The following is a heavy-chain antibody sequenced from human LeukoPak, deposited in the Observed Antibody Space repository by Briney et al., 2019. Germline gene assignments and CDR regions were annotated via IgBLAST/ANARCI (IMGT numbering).Heavy chain of an antibody. Sequence: ASVKVSCKASGYTSTSYGISWVRQAPGQGLEWMGWISAYNGNTNYAQKLQGRVTMTTDTSTSTAYMELRSLRSDDTAVYYCARDVPYYYDSSGYYLNFDYWGQGTLVTVSS. CDR2: ISAYNGNT. CDR1: GYTSTSYG. CDR3: ARDVPYYYDSSGYYLNFDY. V-gene: IGHV1-18*01. J-gene: IGHJ4*02. D-gene: IGHD3-22*01.